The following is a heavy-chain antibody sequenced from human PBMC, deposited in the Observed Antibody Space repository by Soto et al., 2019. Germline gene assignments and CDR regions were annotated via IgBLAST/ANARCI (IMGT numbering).Heavy chain of an antibody. Sequence: QVQLVQSGADMKKPGSSVKVSCKASGATFGTFSVSWVRQAPGQGLEWMGRIIPILDVSKYTQKFQGRVRFTADKSTNTVFMELTILRFNDSSVSFCTRDGRELSVQWGQGTPVTVSS. D-gene: IGHD1-26*01. CDR2: IIPILDVS. V-gene: IGHV1-69*08. CDR1: GATFGTFS. CDR3: TRDGRELSVQ. J-gene: IGHJ1*01.